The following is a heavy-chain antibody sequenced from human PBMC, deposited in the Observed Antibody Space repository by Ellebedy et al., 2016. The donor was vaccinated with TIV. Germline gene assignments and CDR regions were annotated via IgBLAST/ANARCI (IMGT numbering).Heavy chain of an antibody. CDR1: GVSFSRYR. Sequence: GESLKISCAASGVSFSRYRMSWVRQAPGKGLEWVSSITDSSRTFYRDSVKGRFTISRDNSKNTLHLQMNSLRVEDTAVYYCARGNYGLDVWGQGTTVTVSS. V-gene: IGHV3-21*01. CDR3: ARGNYGLDV. CDR2: ITDSSRT. J-gene: IGHJ6*02.